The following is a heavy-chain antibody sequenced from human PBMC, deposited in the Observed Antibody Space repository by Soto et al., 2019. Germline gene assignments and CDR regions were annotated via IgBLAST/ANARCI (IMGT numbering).Heavy chain of an antibody. CDR3: ARYGDHGDLDSFRARRSSDL. Sequence: SVKISCKAARGTFSSYAISWVRQAPGQGLEWMGGIIPIFGTANYAQKFQGRVTITADESTSTAYMELSSLRSEDTAVYYCARYGDHGDLDSFRARRSSDL. V-gene: IGHV1-69*13. D-gene: IGHD4-17*01. CDR1: RGTFSSYA. J-gene: IGHJ2*01. CDR2: IIPIFGTA.